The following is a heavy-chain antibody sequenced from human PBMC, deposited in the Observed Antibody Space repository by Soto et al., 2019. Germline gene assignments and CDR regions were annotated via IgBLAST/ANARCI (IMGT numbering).Heavy chain of an antibody. Sequence: EVQLLESGGGLVQPGGSLRLSCAASGFTFSSYAMSWVRQAPGKGLEWVSAVSGSGGSTYYADSVKGRFTISRDNSKHTLYLQMNSLRAEDTAVYYWAKDRKSSSPAPFDYWGQGTLVTVSS. CDR2: VSGSGGST. D-gene: IGHD6-6*01. CDR3: AKDRKSSSPAPFDY. CDR1: GFTFSSYA. J-gene: IGHJ4*02. V-gene: IGHV3-23*01.